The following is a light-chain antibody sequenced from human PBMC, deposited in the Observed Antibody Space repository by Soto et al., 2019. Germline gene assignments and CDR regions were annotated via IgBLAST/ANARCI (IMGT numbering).Light chain of an antibody. CDR1: SSDVGGSNY. Sequence: QSALIQPASVSGSPGQSITISCTGTSSDVGGSNYVSWYQHHPHRAPKLLIYEVSYCPSGVSNRFSGSKSGNMASLTISGLQAEDEADYYCSSYTSSNTLEVFGSGTKLTVL. CDR3: SSYTSSNTLEV. J-gene: IGLJ1*01. CDR2: EVS. V-gene: IGLV2-14*01.